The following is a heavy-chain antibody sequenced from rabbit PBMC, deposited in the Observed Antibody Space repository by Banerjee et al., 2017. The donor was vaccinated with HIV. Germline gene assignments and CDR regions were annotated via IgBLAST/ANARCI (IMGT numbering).Heavy chain of an antibody. CDR1: GSDISSNA. CDR3: ARDLAGVVGWNLNL. J-gene: IGHJ4*01. V-gene: IGHV1S45*01. D-gene: IGHD4-1*01. CDR2: IYTGSSGNT. Sequence: QEQLVESGGGLVQPEGSLTLTCKASGSDISSNAMCWVRQAPGKGLEWIACIYTGSSGNTYYASWAKGRFTISKTSSTTVTLQMTSLTAADTATYFCARDLAGVVGWNLNLWGPGTLVTVS.